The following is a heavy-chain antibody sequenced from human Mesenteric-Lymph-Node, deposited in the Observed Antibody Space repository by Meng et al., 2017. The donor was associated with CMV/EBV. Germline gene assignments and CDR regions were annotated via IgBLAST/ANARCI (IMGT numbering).Heavy chain of an antibody. D-gene: IGHD6-25*01. J-gene: IGHJ3*02. CDR3: ARDQRHAFDI. CDR1: GFTFSSYA. CDR2: ISYDGSNK. V-gene: IGHV3-30-3*01. Sequence: GESLKISCAASGFTFSSYAMHWVRQAPGKGLEWVAVISYDGSNKYYADSVKGRFTISRDNSKNTLYLQMNSLRAEDTAVYYCARDQRHAFDIWGQGTMVTVSS.